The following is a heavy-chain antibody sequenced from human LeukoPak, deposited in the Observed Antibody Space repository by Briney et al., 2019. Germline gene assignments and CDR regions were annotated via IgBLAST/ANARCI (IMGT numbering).Heavy chain of an antibody. V-gene: IGHV3-33*01. CDR1: GFTFSSYG. CDR3: ARDFPEYSSSLDY. J-gene: IGHJ4*02. Sequence: GGSLRLSCAASGFTFSSYGMHWVRQAPGKGLEWVAVIWYDGSNKYYADSVKGRFTISRDNSKNTLYLQMNSLGAEDTAVYYCARDFPEYSSSLDYWGQGTLVTVSS. D-gene: IGHD6-6*01. CDR2: IWYDGSNK.